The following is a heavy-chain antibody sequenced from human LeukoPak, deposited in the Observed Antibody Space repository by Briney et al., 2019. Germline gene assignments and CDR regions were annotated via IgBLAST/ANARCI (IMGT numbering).Heavy chain of an antibody. CDR3: SRRTLTIRTFDI. CDR1: GYTFTSYD. V-gene: IGHV1-8*03. J-gene: IGHJ3*02. Sequence: ASVKVSCKASGYTFTSYDINWVRQATGQGPEWMGWMNPNSGNTGYAQKFQGRVTITSNTSISTAYMELSSLRSEDTAVYYCSRRTLTIRTFDIWGQGTMVTVSS. CDR2: MNPNSGNT. D-gene: IGHD3-3*01.